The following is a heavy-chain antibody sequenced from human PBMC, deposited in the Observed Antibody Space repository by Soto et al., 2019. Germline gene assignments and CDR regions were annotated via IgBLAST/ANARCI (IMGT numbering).Heavy chain of an antibody. J-gene: IGHJ4*02. D-gene: IGHD3-22*01. CDR1: GGSISTYY. Sequence: SETLSLTCTVSGGSISTYYWSWIRQPPGKGLEWIGYIYYSGSTNYNPSLKSRVTISVDTSKNQFSLKLRSVTAADTAVYYCASDSSGYFYAPDSWGQGTRVTVS. CDR3: ASDSSGYFYAPDS. CDR2: IYYSGST. V-gene: IGHV4-59*12.